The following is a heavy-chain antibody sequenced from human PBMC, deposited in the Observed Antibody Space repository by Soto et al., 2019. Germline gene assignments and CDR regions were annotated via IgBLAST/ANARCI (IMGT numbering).Heavy chain of an antibody. CDR2: ISGSGGST. CDR1: GFTFSSYA. V-gene: IGHV3-23*01. J-gene: IGHJ3*02. Sequence: GGSLRLSCAASGFTFSSYAMSWVRQAPGKGPEWVSAISGSGGSTYYADSVKGRFTISRDNSKNTLCLQMNSLRAEDTAVYYCAKDTHGSYYSSAFDIWGQGTMVTVSS. CDR3: AKDTHGSYYSSAFDI. D-gene: IGHD1-26*01.